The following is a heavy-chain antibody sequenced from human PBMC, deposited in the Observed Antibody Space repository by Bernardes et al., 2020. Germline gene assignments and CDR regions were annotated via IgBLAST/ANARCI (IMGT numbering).Heavy chain of an antibody. J-gene: IGHJ6*03. Sequence: GGSLRLSCVASGFTVSSTYMNWVRQAPGKGLEWVSVLYSGGDTYYADSVKGRFTISRDNSKNTLYLQMNSLRAEDTAVYYCARATIGARSYYYYIDVWGKGTTVTVSS. V-gene: IGHV3-53*01. CDR1: GFTVSSTY. D-gene: IGHD6-6*01. CDR2: LYSGGDT. CDR3: ARATIGARSYYYYIDV.